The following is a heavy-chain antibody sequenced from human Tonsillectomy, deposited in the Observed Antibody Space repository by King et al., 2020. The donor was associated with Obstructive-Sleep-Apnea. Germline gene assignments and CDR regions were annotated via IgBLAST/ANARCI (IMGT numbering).Heavy chain of an antibody. CDR1: GFSLSTSGVG. Sequence: TLKESGPTLVKPTQTLTLTCTFSGFSLSTSGVGVGWIRQPPGKALDGLALFYLNYDKRYSPSLKSSLTITKDTPKNQVVLTMTNIDPVDTATYYCAHRQGRFDPWGQGTLVTVSS. V-gene: IGHV2-5*01. CDR3: AHRQGRFDP. CDR2: FYLNYDK. J-gene: IGHJ5*02.